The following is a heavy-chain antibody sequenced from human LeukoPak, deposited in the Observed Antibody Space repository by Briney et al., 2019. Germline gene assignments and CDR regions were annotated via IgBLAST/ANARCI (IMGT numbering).Heavy chain of an antibody. V-gene: IGHV1-2*02. Sequence: ASVKVSCKASGYTRSGHDMHWVRQAPGQGLEWMGWINPNSGATSYAEKFKGRVTMTRDTSMTTASMELSRLRPDDTAVYYCARVGIVATNNNNCFDHWGQGTLVTVSS. CDR3: ARVGIVATNNNNCFDH. D-gene: IGHD5-12*01. J-gene: IGHJ5*02. CDR1: GYTRSGHD. CDR2: INPNSGAT.